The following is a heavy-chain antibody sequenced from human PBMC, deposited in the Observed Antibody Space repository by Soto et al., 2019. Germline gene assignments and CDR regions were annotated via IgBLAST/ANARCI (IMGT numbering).Heavy chain of an antibody. Sequence: QVQLQESGPGLVKPSQTLSLICTVSGGFISNRDYHWSWIRHPPGKGLEWIGYTYPSGSTYYNASLRSRVTISIDASKNQFSLKLNSVTAADTAVYYCARAVGYDSPHGCWGQGTLVTVSS. CDR3: ARAVGYDSPHGC. CDR2: TYPSGST. CDR1: GGFISNRDYH. D-gene: IGHD5-12*01. V-gene: IGHV4-30-4*01. J-gene: IGHJ4*02.